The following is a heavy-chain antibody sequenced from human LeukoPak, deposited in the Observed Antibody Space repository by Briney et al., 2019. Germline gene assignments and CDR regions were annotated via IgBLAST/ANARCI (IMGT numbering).Heavy chain of an antibody. D-gene: IGHD3-10*01. V-gene: IGHV4-4*07. CDR2: IYTSGST. J-gene: IGHJ6*03. Sequence: SETLSLTCTVSGGSISSYYWSWIRQPAGKGLEWIGRIYTSGSTNYNPSLKSRVTISVDKSRNQFSLKLSSVTAADTAVYYCARVYGSGSYYYYYYYYMDVWGKGTTVTVSS. CDR3: ARVYGSGSYYYYYYYYMDV. CDR1: GGSISSYY.